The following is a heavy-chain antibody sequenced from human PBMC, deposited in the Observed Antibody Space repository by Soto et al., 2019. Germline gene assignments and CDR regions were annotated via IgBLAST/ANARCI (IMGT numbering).Heavy chain of an antibody. V-gene: IGHV1-69*12. D-gene: IGHD5-12*01. CDR3: ARDLGGGYEPGDY. J-gene: IGHJ4*02. CDR2: ISSMFGTP. CDR1: GSTFSISV. Sequence: QVQLVQSGAELKKPGSSVKVSCRASGSTFSISVINRVRQAPGQGLEWMGGISSMFGTPNYSQKFQGRVTITADESTSTGYMELNNLRSDDTAIYYCARDLGGGYEPGDYWGQGTQVTFSS.